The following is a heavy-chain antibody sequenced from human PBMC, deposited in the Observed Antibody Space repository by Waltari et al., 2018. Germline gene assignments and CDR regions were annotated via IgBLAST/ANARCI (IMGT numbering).Heavy chain of an antibody. CDR3: GKDLTPGGLDV. Sequence: EVQLVESGGGLAQPGGSLKLSCVDPGGLRIHYARHWVRQVPGSGLEWVSGFNCGNGDIGYADSVRGRFTISTDAAKNSVFLQMDSLRPEDTALYYCGKDLTPGGLDVLGQGTAVTVAS. CDR2: FNCGNGDI. CDR1: GGLRIHYA. V-gene: IGHV3-9*01. J-gene: IGHJ6*02. D-gene: IGHD1-1*01.